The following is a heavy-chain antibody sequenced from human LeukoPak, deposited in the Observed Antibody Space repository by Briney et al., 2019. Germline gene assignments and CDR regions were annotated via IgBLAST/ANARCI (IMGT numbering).Heavy chain of an antibody. J-gene: IGHJ4*02. V-gene: IGHV3-23*01. CDR3: AKCRYGDYGFDY. Sequence: GGSLRLSCAASGFTFSSYAMSWVRQAPGKGLEGVSAISGSGGSTYYADSVKGRFTISRDNSKNTLYLQMNSLRAEDTAVYYCAKCRYGDYGFDYWGQGTLVTVSS. D-gene: IGHD4-17*01. CDR2: ISGSGGST. CDR1: GFTFSSYA.